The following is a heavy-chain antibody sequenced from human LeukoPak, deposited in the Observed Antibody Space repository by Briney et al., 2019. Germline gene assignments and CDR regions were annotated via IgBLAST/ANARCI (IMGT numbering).Heavy chain of an antibody. D-gene: IGHD3-10*01. CDR1: GFTFSSYG. J-gene: IGHJ4*02. Sequence: GGSLRLSCAASGFTFSSYGMHWVRQAPGKGLEWVAVISYDGSNKYYADSVKGRFTISRDNSKNTLYLQMNSLRTEDTAVYYCAKSPKSLWFGELPDWGQGTLVTVSS. CDR3: AKSPKSLWFGELPD. V-gene: IGHV3-30*18. CDR2: ISYDGSNK.